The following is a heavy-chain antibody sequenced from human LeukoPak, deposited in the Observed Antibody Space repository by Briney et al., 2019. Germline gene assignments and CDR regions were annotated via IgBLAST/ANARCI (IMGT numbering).Heavy chain of an antibody. V-gene: IGHV1-69*05. J-gene: IGHJ4*02. CDR1: GYTFTTYG. Sequence: SVKVSCKASGYTFTTYGISWVRQAPGQGLEWMGGIIPIFGTANYAQKFQGRVTITTDESTSTAYMELSSLRSEDTAVYYCASRDRGRSSSDGGYWGQGTLVTVSS. CDR3: ASRDRGRSSSDGGY. CDR2: IIPIFGTA. D-gene: IGHD6-13*01.